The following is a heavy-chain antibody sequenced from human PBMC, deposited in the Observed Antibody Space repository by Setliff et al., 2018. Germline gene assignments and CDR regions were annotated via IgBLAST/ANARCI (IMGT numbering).Heavy chain of an antibody. CDR3: AKVLDTTGYYYFDF. CDR1: GFTFSDYY. CDR2: ISWDGTKT. D-gene: IGHD3-22*01. Sequence: PGGSLRLSCAASGFTFSDYYMSWIRQAPGKGLEWVALISWDGTKTSYADSVRGRFTISRDGSKSTLYLDMSSLRSEDTAVYYCAKVLDTTGYYYFDFWGQGTLVTVSS. V-gene: IGHV3-30*18. J-gene: IGHJ4*02.